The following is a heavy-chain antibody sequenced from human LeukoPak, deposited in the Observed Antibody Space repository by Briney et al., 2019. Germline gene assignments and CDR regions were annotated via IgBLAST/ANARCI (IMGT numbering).Heavy chain of an antibody. CDR2: IIPIFGTA. J-gene: IGHJ4*02. D-gene: IGHD2-2*03. Sequence: SVKVSCKASGGTFSSYAISWVRQAPGQGLEWMGGIIPIFGTANYARKFQGRVTITADESTSTAYMELSSLRSEDTAVYYCAREGSGGYCSSTSCAPLGYWGQGTLVTVSS. V-gene: IGHV1-69*13. CDR1: GGTFSSYA. CDR3: AREGSGGYCSSTSCAPLGY.